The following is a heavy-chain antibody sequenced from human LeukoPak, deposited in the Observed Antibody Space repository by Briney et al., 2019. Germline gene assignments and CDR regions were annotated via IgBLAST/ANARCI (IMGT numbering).Heavy chain of an antibody. V-gene: IGHV4-59*08. D-gene: IGHD2-15*01. CDR3: AREAATGGVFDY. CDR1: GGSISVYY. J-gene: IGHJ4*02. Sequence: SETLSLTCTVSGGSISVYYWSWIRQPPGKGLEWIGYIYYSGSTNYNPSLKSRVTISVDTSKNQFSLKLSSVTAADTAVYYCAREAATGGVFDYWGQGTLVTVSS. CDR2: IYYSGST.